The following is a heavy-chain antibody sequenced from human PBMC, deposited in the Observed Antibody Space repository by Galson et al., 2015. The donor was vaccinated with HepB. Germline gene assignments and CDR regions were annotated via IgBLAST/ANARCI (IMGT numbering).Heavy chain of an antibody. CDR1: GYSFTSYW. V-gene: IGHV5-51*03. CDR2: IYPGDSDT. CDR3: ARRVLCGGDCYHFDY. D-gene: IGHD2-21*01. Sequence: QSGAEVKKPGESLKISCKGSGYSFTSYWIGWVRQMPGKGLEWMGIIYPGDSDTRYSPSFQGQVTISADKSISTAYLQWSSLKASDTAMYYCARRVLCGGDCYHFDYWGQGTLVTVSS. J-gene: IGHJ4*02.